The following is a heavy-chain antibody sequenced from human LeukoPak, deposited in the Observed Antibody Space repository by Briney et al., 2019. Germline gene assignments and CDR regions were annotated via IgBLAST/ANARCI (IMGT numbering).Heavy chain of an antibody. Sequence: PSQTLSLTCTVSGGSISSSSYYWGWIRQPPGKGLEWIGSIYYSGSTYYNPSLKSRVTISVDTSKNQFSLKLSSVTAADTVVYYCARDIRSGSYFGWFDPWGQGTLVTVSS. D-gene: IGHD3-10*01. J-gene: IGHJ5*02. V-gene: IGHV4-39*02. CDR3: ARDIRSGSYFGWFDP. CDR2: IYYSGST. CDR1: GGSISSSSYY.